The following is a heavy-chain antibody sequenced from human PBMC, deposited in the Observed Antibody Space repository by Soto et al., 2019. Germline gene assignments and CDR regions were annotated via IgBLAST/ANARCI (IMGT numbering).Heavy chain of an antibody. CDR3: ARMAASTVTTGYNWFDP. D-gene: IGHD4-17*01. V-gene: IGHV4-59*01. Sequence: PSETLSLTCTVSGGSISSYYGSWIRQPPGKGLEWIGYIYYSGSTNYNPSLKSRVTISVDTSKNQFSLKLSSVTAADTAVYYCARMAASTVTTGYNWFDPWGQGTLVTVSS. CDR2: IYYSGST. J-gene: IGHJ5*02. CDR1: GGSISSYY.